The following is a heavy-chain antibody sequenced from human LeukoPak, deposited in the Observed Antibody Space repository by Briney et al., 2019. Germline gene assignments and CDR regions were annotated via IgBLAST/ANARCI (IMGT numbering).Heavy chain of an antibody. CDR1: GFTFSSYG. V-gene: IGHV3-30*02. CDR3: AKDRTILWFGEFNAFDI. D-gene: IGHD3-10*01. CDR2: IRYDGSNK. Sequence: GGSLRLSCAASGFTFSSYGMHWVRQAPGKGLERVAFIRYDGSNKYYADSVKGRFTISRDNSKNTLYLQMNSLRAEDTAVYYCAKDRTILWFGEFNAFDIWGQGTMVTVSS. J-gene: IGHJ3*02.